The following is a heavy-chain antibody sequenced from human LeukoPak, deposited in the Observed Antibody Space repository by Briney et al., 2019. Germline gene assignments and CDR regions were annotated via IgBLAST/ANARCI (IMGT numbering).Heavy chain of an antibody. V-gene: IGHV4-59*01. CDR2: IYYSGST. Sequence: SETLSLTCTVSVGSISSYYWSWIRQPPGKGLEWIGYIYYSGSTNYNPSLKSRVTISVDTSKNQFSLKLSSVTAADTAVYYCAREGIYYYDSSGYPGAFDIWGQGTMVTVSS. CDR1: VGSISSYY. D-gene: IGHD3-22*01. J-gene: IGHJ3*02. CDR3: AREGIYYYDSSGYPGAFDI.